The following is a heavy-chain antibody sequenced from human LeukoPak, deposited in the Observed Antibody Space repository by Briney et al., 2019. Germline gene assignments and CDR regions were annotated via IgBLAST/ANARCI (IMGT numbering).Heavy chain of an antibody. D-gene: IGHD3-9*01. Sequence: NPSETLSLTCAVSGGPISSSNWWSWVRQPPGKGLEWIGEIYHSGSTNYNPSLKSRVTISVDKSKNQFSLKLSSVTAADTAVYYCARVRYFDWLDVYFDYWGQGTLVTVSS. CDR3: ARVRYFDWLDVYFDY. V-gene: IGHV4-4*02. CDR1: GGPISSSNW. J-gene: IGHJ4*02. CDR2: IYHSGST.